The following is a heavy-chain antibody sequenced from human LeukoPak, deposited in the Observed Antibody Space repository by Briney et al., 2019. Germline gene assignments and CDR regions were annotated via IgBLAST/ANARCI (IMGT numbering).Heavy chain of an antibody. CDR2: VRYDGSDK. Sequence: PGGSLRLSCAASGFTFSSYGIHWVRQAPGKGLERVAFVRYDGSDKYYAGSVKGRFTISRDNSKNTLYLQMTSLRAEDTAVYYCAKDRDEGLFYYYYYMDVWGKGTTVTISS. CDR1: GFTFSSYG. D-gene: IGHD5-24*01. J-gene: IGHJ6*03. CDR3: AKDRDEGLFYYYYYMDV. V-gene: IGHV3-30*02.